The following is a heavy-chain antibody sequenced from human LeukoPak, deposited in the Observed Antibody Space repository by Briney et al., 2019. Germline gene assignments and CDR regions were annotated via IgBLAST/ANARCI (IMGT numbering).Heavy chain of an antibody. CDR1: GYSFTRYW. CDR2: IHPGDSDT. J-gene: IGHJ6*02. CDR3: ARSPQFYGSGKGMDV. Sequence: GESLKISCKVEGYSFTRYWIGWVRQTPGKGLEWMGIIHPGDSDTKYSPSFQGQVTMSADKSISTAYLQWSSLKASDTAIYYCARSPQFYGSGKGMDVWGQGTTVTVSS. V-gene: IGHV5-51*01. D-gene: IGHD3-10*01.